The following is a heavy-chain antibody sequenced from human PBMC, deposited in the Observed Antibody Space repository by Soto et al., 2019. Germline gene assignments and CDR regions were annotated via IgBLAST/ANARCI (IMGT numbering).Heavy chain of an antibody. V-gene: IGHV3-64*01. CDR3: ARGRWELPRAYYYYGMDV. D-gene: IGHD1-26*01. Sequence: EVPLVESGGGLVQPGGSLRLSCAASGFTFSSYAMHWVRQAPGKGLEYVSAISSNGGSTYYANSVKGRFTISRDNSNNTLYLQMGSLRAEDMAVYYCARGRWELPRAYYYYGMDVWGQGTTVTVSS. CDR1: GFTFSSYA. CDR2: ISSNGGST. J-gene: IGHJ6*02.